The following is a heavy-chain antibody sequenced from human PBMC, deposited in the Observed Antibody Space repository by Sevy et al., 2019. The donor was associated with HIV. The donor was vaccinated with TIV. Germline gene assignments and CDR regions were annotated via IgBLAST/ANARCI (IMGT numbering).Heavy chain of an antibody. Sequence: GGCLRLSCAVSGFTFSTYAMHWVHQAPGKGLECVAIVSSDGSEINYADSVKGRFTISRDNSRNTLYLQMNSLRTEDTALYYCARDQLGSIDYWGQGTLVTVSS. CDR3: ARDQLGSIDY. V-gene: IGHV3-30-3*01. D-gene: IGHD7-27*01. CDR1: GFTFSTYA. J-gene: IGHJ4*02. CDR2: VSSDGSEI.